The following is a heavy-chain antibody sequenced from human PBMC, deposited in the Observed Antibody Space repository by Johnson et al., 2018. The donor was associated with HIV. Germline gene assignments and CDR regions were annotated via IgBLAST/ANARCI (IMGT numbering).Heavy chain of an antibody. CDR3: ARRARDTSTWLGGSLNAFDI. D-gene: IGHD6-13*01. Sequence: VQLVESGGGVVQPGGSLRLSCAASGFAFSNYAMHWVRQAPGKGLEWMAIISYDGSNEYYADSVKGRFTISRDNSKNTLYLHMSSLRAEDTAVYYCARRARDTSTWLGGSLNAFDIWGQGTMVTVSS. J-gene: IGHJ3*02. CDR1: GFAFSNYA. CDR2: ISYDGSNE. V-gene: IGHV3-30-3*01.